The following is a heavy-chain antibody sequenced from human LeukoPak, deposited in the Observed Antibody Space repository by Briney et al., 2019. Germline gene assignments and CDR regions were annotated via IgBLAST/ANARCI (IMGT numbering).Heavy chain of an antibody. CDR1: GFRFSDFT. D-gene: IGHD3-16*01. V-gene: IGHV3-23*01. Sequence: QLGGSLRLSCAASGFRFSDFTMTWVRQAPGKGPEWVSAIGGRGGSTYYADSLGGRFTISRDNSKDMLYLQMNSLKVEDTATYYCGQEGGAWGQGTKVTVSS. CDR3: GQEGGA. J-gene: IGHJ5*02. CDR2: IGGRGGST.